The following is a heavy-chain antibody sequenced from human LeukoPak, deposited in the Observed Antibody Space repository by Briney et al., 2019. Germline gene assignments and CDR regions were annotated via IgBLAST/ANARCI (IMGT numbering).Heavy chain of an antibody. CDR3: ARGGQQLALDY. Sequence: SETLSLTCTVSGGSIRSSYYYWGWIRQPPGKGLEWTGSIYDSGSTYYNPSLKSRVTISVDTSKNQFTLKLSSVTAADTAVYYCARGGQQLALDYWGQGTLVTVSS. CDR1: GGSIRSSYYY. D-gene: IGHD6-13*01. V-gene: IGHV4-39*01. CDR2: IYDSGST. J-gene: IGHJ4*02.